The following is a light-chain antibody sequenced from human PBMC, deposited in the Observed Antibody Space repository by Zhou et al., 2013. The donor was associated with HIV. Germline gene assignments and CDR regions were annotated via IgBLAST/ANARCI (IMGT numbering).Light chain of an antibody. CDR1: HDINNY. Sequence: DIQMTQSPSSLSASVGDSVTITCRASHDINNYLAWYQHQPGKVPKLLIYSASTLQSGVPSRFSGSGFGTHFTLTISSLQPEDFASYYCQETYSNSRSFGQGTKLEI. CDR2: SAS. CDR3: QETYSNSRS. V-gene: IGKV1-39*01. J-gene: IGKJ2*03.